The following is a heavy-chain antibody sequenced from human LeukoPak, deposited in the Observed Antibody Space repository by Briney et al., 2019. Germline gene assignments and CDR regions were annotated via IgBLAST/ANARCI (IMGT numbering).Heavy chain of an antibody. Sequence: ASVKVSCKASGYTFTGYYMHWVRQAPGQGLEWMGWINPNSGGTNYAQKFQGRVTMTRETSISTAYMELSRLRSDDTAVYYCARRYCSGGSCYPYFDYWGQGTLVTVSS. V-gene: IGHV1-2*02. D-gene: IGHD2-15*01. CDR1: GYTFTGYY. CDR3: ARRYCSGGSCYPYFDY. CDR2: INPNSGGT. J-gene: IGHJ4*02.